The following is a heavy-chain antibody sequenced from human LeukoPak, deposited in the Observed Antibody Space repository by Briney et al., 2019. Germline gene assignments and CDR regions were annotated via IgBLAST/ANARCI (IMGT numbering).Heavy chain of an antibody. CDR2: ISGSAAST. Sequence: PGGSLRLSCAASGFTFSSYAMSWVRQAPGKGLEWVSAISGSAASTYYADSVKGRFTISRDNSKNTLYLQMNSQRAEDTAVYYCAKRPDAVIDYWGQGTLVTVSS. V-gene: IGHV3-23*01. CDR1: GFTFSSYA. D-gene: IGHD3-16*02. J-gene: IGHJ4*02. CDR3: AKRPDAVIDY.